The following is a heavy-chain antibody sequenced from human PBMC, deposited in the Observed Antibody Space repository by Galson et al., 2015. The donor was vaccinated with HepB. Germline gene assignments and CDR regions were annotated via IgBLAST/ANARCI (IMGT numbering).Heavy chain of an antibody. CDR3: VGGIGWLPDY. V-gene: IGHV3-7*01. Sequence: SLRLSCAASTITFSDYWMNWVRQTPGKGLEWVAIIKQDGSEKYYVDSVRGRFTISRNNAKNSLYLQMNFLRGEDTAVYYCVGGIGWLPDYWGQGTVVSVSS. J-gene: IGHJ4*02. CDR1: TITFSDYW. D-gene: IGHD6-19*01. CDR2: IKQDGSEK.